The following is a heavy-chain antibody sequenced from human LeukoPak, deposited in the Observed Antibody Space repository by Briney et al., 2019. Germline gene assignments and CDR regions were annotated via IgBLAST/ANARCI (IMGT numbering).Heavy chain of an antibody. CDR2: ITTSGTTL. J-gene: IGHJ5*02. V-gene: IGHV3-48*03. CDR3: ARPYSSGWDNWFDP. D-gene: IGHD6-19*01. Sequence: GGSLRLSCVASGFDFSSYEMNWVRQAPGKGLEWISYITTSGTTLDYADSVKGRFTISRDNAKNSLYLQMNSLRAEDTAVYYCARPYSSGWDNWFDPWGQGTLVTVSS. CDR1: GFDFSSYE.